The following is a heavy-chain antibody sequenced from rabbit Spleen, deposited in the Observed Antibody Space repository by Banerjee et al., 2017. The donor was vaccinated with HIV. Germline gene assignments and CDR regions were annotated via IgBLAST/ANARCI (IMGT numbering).Heavy chain of an antibody. CDR3: ARETWGSTGNYGL. CDR1: GFSFSSGYD. V-gene: IGHV1S40*01. J-gene: IGHJ3*01. D-gene: IGHD7-1*01. Sequence: QQLVESGGGLVKPGASLTLTCTASGFSFSSGYDMCWVRQAPGKGLEWIACIGTGVGDTYYANWAKGRFTISKTSSTTVTLQVTSLTAADTATYFCARETWGSTGNYGLWGQGTLVTVS. CDR2: IGTGVGDT.